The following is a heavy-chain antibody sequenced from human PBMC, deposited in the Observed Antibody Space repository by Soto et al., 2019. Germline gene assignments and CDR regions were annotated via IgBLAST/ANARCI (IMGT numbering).Heavy chain of an antibody. Sequence: SGTXSLTCAVSGVSISSYDLSWIRHPAGKGLEWIERIYTSGSTNYNPSLKSRVTMSVDTSKNQFSLKLSSVTAADTAVYYCARDRVLAWSSNWFDTWGQGTLVTVSS. J-gene: IGHJ5*02. CDR2: IYTSGST. V-gene: IGHV4-4*07. D-gene: IGHD3-3*01. CDR3: ARDRVLAWSSNWFDT. CDR1: GVSISSYD.